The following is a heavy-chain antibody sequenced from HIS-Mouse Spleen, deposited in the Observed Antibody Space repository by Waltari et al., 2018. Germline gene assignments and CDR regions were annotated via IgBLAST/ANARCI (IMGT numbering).Heavy chain of an antibody. D-gene: IGHD1-1*01. CDR2: INSDGSST. Sequence: EVQLVESGGGLVQPGGSLRVACAATGFTVSSYWMHWVRPAPGKGLVWVSRINSDGSSTSYADSVKGRFTISRDNAKNTLYLQMNSLRAEDTAVYYCARDLELDAFDIWGQGTMVTVSS. CDR1: GFTVSSYW. CDR3: ARDLELDAFDI. V-gene: IGHV3-74*01. J-gene: IGHJ3*02.